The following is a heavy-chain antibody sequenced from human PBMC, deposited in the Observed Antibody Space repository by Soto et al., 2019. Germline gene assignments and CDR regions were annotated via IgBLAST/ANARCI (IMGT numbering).Heavy chain of an antibody. J-gene: IGHJ4*02. D-gene: IGHD3-3*01. CDR1: GFTFSSYG. CDR2: ISSSSSYI. V-gene: IGHV3-21*01. CDR3: ARGLYYDFWSGYYAPRSYFDY. Sequence: KTGGSLRLSCAASGFTFSSYGMNWVRQAPGKGLEWVSSISSSSSYIYYADSVKGRFTISRDNAKNSLYLQMNSLRAEDTAVYYCARGLYYDFWSGYYAPRSYFDYWGQGTLVTVSS.